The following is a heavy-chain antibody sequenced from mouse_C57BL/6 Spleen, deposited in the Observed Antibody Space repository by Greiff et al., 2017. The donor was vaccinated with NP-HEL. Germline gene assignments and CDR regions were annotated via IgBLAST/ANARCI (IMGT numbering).Heavy chain of an antibody. Sequence: QVQLKQPGAELVRPGSSVKLSCKASGYTFTSYWMHWVKQRPIQGLEWIGNIDPSDSETHYNQKFKDKATLTVDKSSSTAYMQLSSLTSEDSAVYYCAREGRYSNYDYFDYWGQGTTLTVSS. CDR1: GYTFTSYW. D-gene: IGHD2-5*01. CDR3: AREGRYSNYDYFDY. V-gene: IGHV1-52*01. J-gene: IGHJ2*01. CDR2: IDPSDSET.